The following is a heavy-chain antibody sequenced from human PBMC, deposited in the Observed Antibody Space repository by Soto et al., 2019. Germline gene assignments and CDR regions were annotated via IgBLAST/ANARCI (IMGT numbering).Heavy chain of an antibody. Sequence: PSETLSLTCTVSGGSISSGGYYWSWIRQHPGKGLEWIGYIYYSGSTYYNPSLKSRVTISVDTSKNQFSLKLSSVTAADTAVYYRARDRWWFGESTRIYYYYYGMDVWGQGTTVTV. CDR3: ARDRWWFGESTRIYYYYYGMDV. J-gene: IGHJ6*02. V-gene: IGHV4-31*03. D-gene: IGHD3-10*01. CDR1: GGSISSGGYY. CDR2: IYYSGST.